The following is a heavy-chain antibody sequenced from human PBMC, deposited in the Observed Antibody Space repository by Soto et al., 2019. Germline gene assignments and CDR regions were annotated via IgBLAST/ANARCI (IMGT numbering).Heavy chain of an antibody. D-gene: IGHD2-2*01. V-gene: IGHV4-31*03. J-gene: IGHJ6*02. Sequence: QVQLQESGPGLVKPSQTLSLTCTVSGGSISSGGYYWSWIRQHPGKGLEWIGYIYYSGSTYYNPSLTSRVTISAGASKNQFSLKLSSVTAADTAVYYCARVAPAAYYGMDVWGQGTTVTVSS. CDR3: ARVAPAAYYGMDV. CDR1: GGSISSGGYY. CDR2: IYYSGST.